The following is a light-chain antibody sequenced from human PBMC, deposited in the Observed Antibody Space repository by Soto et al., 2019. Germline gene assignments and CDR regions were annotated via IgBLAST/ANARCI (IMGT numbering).Light chain of an antibody. CDR2: RNN. Sequence: QSVLAQPPSASGTPGQRLTISCSGSSSNIGSNYVFWYQQLPGTAPTVLIYRNNRRPSGVSDRFSGSKIGTSASLAISGLRFEDEADYYCAAWDESLNGLYVFGTGTKVTVL. CDR3: AAWDESLNGLYV. V-gene: IGLV1-47*01. J-gene: IGLJ1*01. CDR1: SSNIGSNY.